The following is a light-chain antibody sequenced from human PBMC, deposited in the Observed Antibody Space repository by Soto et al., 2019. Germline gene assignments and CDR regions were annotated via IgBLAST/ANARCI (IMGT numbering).Light chain of an antibody. CDR2: GAS. CDR1: QSVSRSY. J-gene: IGKJ4*01. CDR3: RQDGGYLT. Sequence: ESVLTQSPGTLYLSPGEIATLSCRASQSVSRSYLDWYQEKPGQAPRLLIYGASSRATGIQDRFSGSGSGKDFTLTLSRLEPEDFVVYYCRQDGGYLTFGGGTKFEIK. V-gene: IGKV3-20*01.